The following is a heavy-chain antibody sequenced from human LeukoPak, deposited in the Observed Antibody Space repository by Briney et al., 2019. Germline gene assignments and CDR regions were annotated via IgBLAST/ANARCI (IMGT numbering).Heavy chain of an antibody. V-gene: IGHV1-2*02. D-gene: IGHD6-19*01. CDR3: ARGGTAGQNYYYGMDV. CDR1: GYTFTGCY. Sequence: ASVKVSCKASGYTFTGCYMHWVRQAPGQGLEWMGWINPNSGGTNYAQKFQGRVTMTRDTSISTAYMELSRLRSDDTAVYYCARGGTAGQNYYYGMDVWGQGTTVTVSS. CDR2: INPNSGGT. J-gene: IGHJ6*02.